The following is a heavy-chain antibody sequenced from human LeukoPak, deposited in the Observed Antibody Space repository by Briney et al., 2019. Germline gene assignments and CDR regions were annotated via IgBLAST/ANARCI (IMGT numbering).Heavy chain of an antibody. CDR1: GFTFSDYC. V-gene: IGHV3-11*01. Sequence: GGSLRLSCAASGFTFSDYCMSWIRQAPGKGLEWVSYISSSGSTIYYADSVKGRFTISRDNAKNSLYLQMNSLRAEDTAVYYCVRIAVAGHFDYWGQGTLVTVSS. CDR3: VRIAVAGHFDY. CDR2: ISSSGSTI. D-gene: IGHD6-19*01. J-gene: IGHJ4*02.